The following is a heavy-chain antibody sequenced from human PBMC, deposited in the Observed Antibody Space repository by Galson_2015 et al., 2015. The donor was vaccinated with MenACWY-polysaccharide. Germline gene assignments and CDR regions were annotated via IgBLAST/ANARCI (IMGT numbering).Heavy chain of an antibody. J-gene: IGHJ4*02. CDR1: GDSINAYY. CDR3: ARVTSVIRGVISN. V-gene: IGHV4-59*01. Sequence: ETLSLTCTVSGDSINAYYLSWIRQPSGKGLEWIGYIYNSGSTNYNPSLESRVTISVDTSKNQFSLKLNSVTAADTAVYYCARVTSVIRGVISNWGQGTLVTVSS. D-gene: IGHD3-10*01. CDR2: IYNSGST.